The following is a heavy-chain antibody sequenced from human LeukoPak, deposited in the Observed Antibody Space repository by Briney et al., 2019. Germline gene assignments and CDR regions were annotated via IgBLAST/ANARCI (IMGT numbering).Heavy chain of an antibody. CDR3: AKRRYDSSGHFDS. D-gene: IGHD3-22*01. CDR1: GFTVSDYS. J-gene: IGHJ4*02. Sequence: GGSLRLSCAASGFTVSDYSMTWVRQAPGKGLEWVSAISGSGSYTDYADSVKGRFTISKDNSKNTVYMRMSSLRAEDTALYYCAKRRYDSSGHFDSWGQGTLVTVSS. V-gene: IGHV3-23*01. CDR2: ISGSGSYT.